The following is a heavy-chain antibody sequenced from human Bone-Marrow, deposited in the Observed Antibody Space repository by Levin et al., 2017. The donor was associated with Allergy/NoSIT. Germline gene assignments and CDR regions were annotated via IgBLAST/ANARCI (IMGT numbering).Heavy chain of an antibody. D-gene: IGHD6-25*01. CDR2: IWYDGSNK. CDR3: ARCGSGRLGPPYYYYGMDV. V-gene: IGHV3-33*01. CDR1: GFTFSSYG. Sequence: GGSLRLSCAASGFTFSSYGMHWVRQAPGKGLEWVAVIWYDGSNKYYADSVKGRFTISRDNSKNTLYLQMNSLRAEDTAVYYCARCGSGRLGPPYYYYGMDVWGQGTTVTVSS. J-gene: IGHJ6*02.